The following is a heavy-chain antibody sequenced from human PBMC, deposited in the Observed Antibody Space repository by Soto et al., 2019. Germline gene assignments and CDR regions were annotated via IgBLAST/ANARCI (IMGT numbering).Heavy chain of an antibody. D-gene: IGHD3-10*01. CDR2: ISWDSGSI. V-gene: IGHV3-9*01. Sequence: EVQLVESGGGLVQPGRSLRLSCAASGFTFDDYAMHWVRQAPGKGLKWVSGISWDSGSIGYADFVKGRFTISRDNAKNSLYLQMNSLRDEDTAFYYCAKSYNNSPAPPYFDYWGQGTLVTVSS. J-gene: IGHJ4*02. CDR1: GFTFDDYA. CDR3: AKSYNNSPAPPYFDY.